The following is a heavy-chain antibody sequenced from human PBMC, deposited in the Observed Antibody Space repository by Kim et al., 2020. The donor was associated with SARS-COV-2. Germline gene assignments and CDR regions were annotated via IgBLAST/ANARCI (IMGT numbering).Heavy chain of an antibody. Sequence: SETLSLTCTVSGGSISSSSYYWGWIRQPPGKGLEWIGSIYYSGSTYYNPSLKSRGTISVDTSKNQFSLKLSSVTAADTAVYYCARQRGTTIFGVVIRTQIDDWGQGTLVTVSS. CDR2: IYYSGST. J-gene: IGHJ4*02. D-gene: IGHD3-3*01. V-gene: IGHV4-39*01. CDR3: ARQRGTTIFGVVIRTQIDD. CDR1: GGSISSSSYY.